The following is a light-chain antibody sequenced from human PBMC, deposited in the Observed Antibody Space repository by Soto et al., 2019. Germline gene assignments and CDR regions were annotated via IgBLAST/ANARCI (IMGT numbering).Light chain of an antibody. J-gene: IGKJ5*01. CDR2: DAS. V-gene: IGKV3-11*01. CDR3: QQRSNWPPIT. CDR1: QSVSNN. Sequence: EIVMTQSPATLSVSPGEKATLSCRASQSVSNNLAWFQQKPGQVPRLLIYDASNRATGIPARFSGSGSGTDFTLTISSLEPEDAALYYCQQRSNWPPITFGQGTRLEIK.